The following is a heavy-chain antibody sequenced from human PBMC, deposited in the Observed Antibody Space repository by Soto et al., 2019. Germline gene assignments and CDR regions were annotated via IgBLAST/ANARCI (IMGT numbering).Heavy chain of an antibody. J-gene: IGHJ4*02. CDR1: GFTFSRYV. D-gene: IGHD1-1*01. Sequence: PGGSLRLSCAASGFTFSRYVMSWVRQAPGKGLEWVSLISDNGRVTYYADSVKGRFTISRDNAKNTLFLQMNSLREEETAVYYSAKERQNTTECDYWRQEAMVTVSS. CDR3: AKERQNTTECDY. CDR2: ISDNGRVT. V-gene: IGHV3-23*01.